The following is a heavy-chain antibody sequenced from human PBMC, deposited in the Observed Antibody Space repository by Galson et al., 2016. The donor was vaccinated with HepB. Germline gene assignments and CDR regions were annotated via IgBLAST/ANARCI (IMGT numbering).Heavy chain of an antibody. CDR2: INEDGSEK. J-gene: IGHJ3*02. Sequence: SLRLSCAASGFTFVRYWMSWVRQTPGKGLELVANINEDGSEKNYVGSARGRFTISRDNAKNFVYLQMNNLRVEDTTGYYCARDPGYSAFDIWGQGAMVTVSS. CDR1: GFTFVRYW. V-gene: IGHV3-7*04. D-gene: IGHD5-18*01. CDR3: ARDPGYSAFDI.